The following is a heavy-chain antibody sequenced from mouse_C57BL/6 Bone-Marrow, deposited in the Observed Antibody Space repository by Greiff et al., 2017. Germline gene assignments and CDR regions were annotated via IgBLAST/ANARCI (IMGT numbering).Heavy chain of an antibody. CDR2: IHPNSGST. V-gene: IGHV1-64*01. Sequence: QVQLQQPGAELVKPGASVKLSCKASGYTFTSYWMHWVKQRPGQGLEWIGMIHPNSGSTDYNEKFKSKATLTVDKSSSTAYMQLSSLTSEDSAVENCAKSKLGSFDYWGQGTTVTVSS. CDR3: AKSKLGSFDY. J-gene: IGHJ2*01. CDR1: GYTFTSYW. D-gene: IGHD3-1*01.